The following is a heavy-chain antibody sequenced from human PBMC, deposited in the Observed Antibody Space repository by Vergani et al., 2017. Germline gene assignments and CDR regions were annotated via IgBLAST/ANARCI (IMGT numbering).Heavy chain of an antibody. V-gene: IGHV1-69*18. CDR1: GFTFTSYH. J-gene: IGHJ4*02. D-gene: IGHD3-10*01. Sequence: QVQLVQSGAEVKKPGASVRVSCKASGFTFTSYHIHWVRQAPGQGLEWMGRIIPIFGTANYAQKFQGRVTITADESTSTAYMELSSLRSEDTAVYYCARDPAPRVRGVSRVPGYWGQGTLVTVSS. CDR2: IIPIFGTA. CDR3: ARDPAPRVRGVSRVPGY.